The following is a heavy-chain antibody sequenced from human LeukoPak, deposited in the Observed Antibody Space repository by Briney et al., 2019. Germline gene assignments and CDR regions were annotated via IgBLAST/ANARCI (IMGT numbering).Heavy chain of an antibody. J-gene: IGHJ2*01. CDR1: GGSFSGYY. CDR2: INHSGST. Sequence: SEALSLTCAVYGGSFSGYYWSWIRQPPGKGLEWIGEINHSGSTNYNPSLKSRVTISVDTSKNQFSLKLSSVTAADTAVYYCARRNYYDSSVVYFDLWGRGTLVTVSS. CDR3: ARRNYYDSSVVYFDL. V-gene: IGHV4-34*01. D-gene: IGHD3-22*01.